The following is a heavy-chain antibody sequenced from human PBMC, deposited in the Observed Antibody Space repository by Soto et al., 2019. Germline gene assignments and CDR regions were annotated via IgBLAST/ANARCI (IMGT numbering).Heavy chain of an antibody. D-gene: IGHD1-1*01. J-gene: IGHJ6*02. V-gene: IGHV5-51*01. Sequence: GESLKISCKGSGYGFTSYWIGWVRQMPGKGLEWMGIIYPGDSDTRYSPPFQGQVTISADKSISTAYLQWSSLKASDTAMYYCARSNWRNKWVDYYYYGMDVWGQGTTVTVSS. CDR1: GYGFTSYW. CDR3: ARSNWRNKWVDYYYYGMDV. CDR2: IYPGDSDT.